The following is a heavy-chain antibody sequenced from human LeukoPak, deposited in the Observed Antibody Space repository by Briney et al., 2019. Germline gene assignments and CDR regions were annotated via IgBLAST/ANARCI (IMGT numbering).Heavy chain of an antibody. CDR3: ARGPGYSSSRPYGMDV. Sequence: SETLSLTCTVSGDSFTSVTDYWAWIRQPPGKGLEWIASGDYSGGTYYNPFLESRVAISADMSKNQISLKLSSVTAADTAVYYCARGPGYSSSRPYGMDVWGQGTTVTVSS. V-gene: IGHV4-39*07. J-gene: IGHJ6*02. CDR2: GDYSGGT. D-gene: IGHD6-13*01. CDR1: GDSFTSVTDY.